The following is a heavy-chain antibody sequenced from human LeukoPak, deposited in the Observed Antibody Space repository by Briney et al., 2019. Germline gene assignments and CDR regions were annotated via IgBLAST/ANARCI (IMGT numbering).Heavy chain of an antibody. CDR3: ARDRVRYYYYYGMDV. D-gene: IGHD1-1*01. Sequence: GGSLRLSCAASGFTFSSYEMNWVRQAPEKGLEWVSYISSSGSTIYYADSVKGRFTISRDNAKNSLYLQMNSLRAEDTAVYYCARDRVRYYYYYGMDVWGQGTTVTVSS. V-gene: IGHV3-48*03. J-gene: IGHJ6*02. CDR1: GFTFSSYE. CDR2: ISSSGSTI.